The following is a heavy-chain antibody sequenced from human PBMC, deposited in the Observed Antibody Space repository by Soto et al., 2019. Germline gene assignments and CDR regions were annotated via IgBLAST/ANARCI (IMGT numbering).Heavy chain of an antibody. Sequence: GSLILSCASSGFTFIRYVMIWVRQAPGKGLEWVSLITDNGVSTYYADSVKGRFTISRDNTKNTLFLQMNSLRAEDTAVYYCAKERANKTEFEYWGKGAMVNVSS. CDR1: GFTFIRYV. J-gene: IGHJ4*02. CDR3: AKERANKTEFEY. V-gene: IGHV3-23*01. CDR2: ITDNGVST.